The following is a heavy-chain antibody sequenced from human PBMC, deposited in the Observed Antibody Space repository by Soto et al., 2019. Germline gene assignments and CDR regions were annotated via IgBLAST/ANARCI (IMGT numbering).Heavy chain of an antibody. CDR2: IIPIFGTA. J-gene: IGHJ4*02. CDR1: GGTFSSYA. Sequence: SVKVSCKASGGTFSSYAISWVRQAPGQGLEWMGGIIPIFGTANYAQKYKGRVTITADESTSTAYMELSSLRSEDTAVYYCAREHIPGGYFDYWGQGTLVTVSS. CDR3: AREHIPGGYFDY. V-gene: IGHV1-69*13. D-gene: IGHD3-16*01.